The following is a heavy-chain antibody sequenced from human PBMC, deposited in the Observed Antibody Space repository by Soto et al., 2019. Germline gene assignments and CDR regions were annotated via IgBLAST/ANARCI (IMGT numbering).Heavy chain of an antibody. J-gene: IGHJ6*02. CDR2: ISAYNGNT. CDR1: GYTFTSYG. CDR3: ARQLPLAVGELSLGLNYYYYGMDV. D-gene: IGHD3-16*02. Sequence: ASVKVSCKASGYTFTSYGISWVRQAPGQGLEWMGWISAYNGNTNYAQKLQGRVTMTRDTSTSTVYMELSSLRSEDTAVYYCARQLPLAVGELSLGLNYYYYGMDVWGQGTTVTVSS. V-gene: IGHV1-18*01.